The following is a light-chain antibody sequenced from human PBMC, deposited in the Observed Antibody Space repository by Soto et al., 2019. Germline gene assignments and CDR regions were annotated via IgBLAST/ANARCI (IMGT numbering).Light chain of an antibody. CDR2: GAS. CDR1: QSVSSSY. J-gene: IGKJ3*01. CDR3: QQYGHSPPFT. Sequence: EIVLTQSPGTLSLSPGERATLSCRASQSVSSSYLAWYQQKPGQAPRLLIYGASSRATGIPDRFSGSGSGTDFTLTISRLEPEDFAVYFCQQYGHSPPFTFGPGTKVDFK. V-gene: IGKV3-20*01.